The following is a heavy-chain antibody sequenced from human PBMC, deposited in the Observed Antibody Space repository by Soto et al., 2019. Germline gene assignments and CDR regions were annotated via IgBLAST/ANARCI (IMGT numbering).Heavy chain of an antibody. CDR2: VSSSGST. D-gene: IGHD3-22*01. CDR3: ASGFYDSRGYSEAFDI. V-gene: IGHV4-59*01. CDR1: GGSISGDH. J-gene: IGHJ3*02. Sequence: SETLSLTCTVSGGSISGDHWNWIRQPPGKGLEWIAYVSSSGSTKYNPSLKSRVTISIDTTKNQFSLRLSSVTAADTAVYYCASGFYDSRGYSEAFDIWGQGTKVTV.